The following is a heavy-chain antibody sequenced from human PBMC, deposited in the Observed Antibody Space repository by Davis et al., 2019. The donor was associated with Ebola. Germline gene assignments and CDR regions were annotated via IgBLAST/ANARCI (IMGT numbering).Heavy chain of an antibody. CDR1: GFTFSTDW. CDR2: INSAGSTI. CDR3: ARVAYGDYWRWFDP. Sequence: GESLKISCAASGFTFSTDWIHWVRQAPGKGLVWVSRINSAGSTINYADSVKGRFTISRDNAKKMVYLQMNSLRAEDTAVYYCARVAYGDYWRWFDPWGQGTLLTVSS. D-gene: IGHD4-17*01. V-gene: IGHV3-74*01. J-gene: IGHJ5*02.